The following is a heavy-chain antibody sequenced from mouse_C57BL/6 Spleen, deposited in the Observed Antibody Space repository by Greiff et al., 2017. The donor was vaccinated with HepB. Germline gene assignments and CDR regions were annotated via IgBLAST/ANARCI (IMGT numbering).Heavy chain of an antibody. J-gene: IGHJ3*01. CDR1: GYTFTDYN. V-gene: IGHV1-18*01. D-gene: IGHD2-5*01. Sequence: EVQLQQSGPELVKPGASVKIPCKASGYTFTDYNMDWVKQSHGKSLEWIGDINPNNGGTIYNQKFKGKATLTVDKSSSTAYMELRSLTSEDTAVYYCARRGSYSNFAYWGQGTLVTVSA. CDR3: ARRGSYSNFAY. CDR2: INPNNGGT.